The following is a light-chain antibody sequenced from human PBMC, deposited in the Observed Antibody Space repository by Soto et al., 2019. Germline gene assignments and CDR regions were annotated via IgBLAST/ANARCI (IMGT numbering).Light chain of an antibody. CDR1: QSVRSN. CDR3: QQYNDWPPFT. V-gene: IGKV3-15*01. Sequence: ERVMTQSPATLPASPGERVTLSCRASQSVRSNVAWYQQKPGQAPRLLIYGASTRATGIPARFSGSGSGTECTLSISSLQSEDFGVYYCQQYNDWPPFTFGGGNKVEIK. J-gene: IGKJ4*01. CDR2: GAS.